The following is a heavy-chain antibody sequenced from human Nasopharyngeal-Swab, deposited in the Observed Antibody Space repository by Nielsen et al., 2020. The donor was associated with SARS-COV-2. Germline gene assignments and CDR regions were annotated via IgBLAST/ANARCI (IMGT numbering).Heavy chain of an antibody. CDR2: ISPDGSQA. Sequence: ESLKISCAASGFTFSTSWMDWVRQAPGKGLEWVANISPDGSQAYYVDSVKGRFTISRDNAKNSLYLQMNSLRAEDTAVYYCSWSLNYWGQGTLVTVSS. CDR1: GFTFSTSW. CDR3: SWSLNY. V-gene: IGHV3-7*01. J-gene: IGHJ4*02.